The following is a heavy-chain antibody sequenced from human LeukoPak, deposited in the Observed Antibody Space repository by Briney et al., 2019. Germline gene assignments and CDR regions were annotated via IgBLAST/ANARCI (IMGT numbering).Heavy chain of an antibody. J-gene: IGHJ4*02. Sequence: ASVKVSCKASGYTFTGYYMHWVRQAPGQGLEWMGWINPNSGGTNYAQKFQGRVTMTRDTSISTAYMELSRLRSDDTAVYYCARDPGRRVTLYFDYWGQGTLVTVSS. CDR2: INPNSGGT. D-gene: IGHD2-21*02. V-gene: IGHV1-2*02. CDR3: ARDPGRRVTLYFDY. CDR1: GYTFTGYY.